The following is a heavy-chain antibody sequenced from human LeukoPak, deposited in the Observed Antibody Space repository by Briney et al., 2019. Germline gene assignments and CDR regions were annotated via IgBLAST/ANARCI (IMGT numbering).Heavy chain of an antibody. CDR2: ISGSGGST. Sequence: GGSLRLSCAASGFTFSSYAMSWVRQAPGKGLEWVSAISGSGGSTYYADSVKGRFTISRDNSKNTPYLQMNSLRAEDTAVYYCAKDTYDSSGYYLLIDYWGQGTLVTVSS. J-gene: IGHJ4*02. D-gene: IGHD3-22*01. V-gene: IGHV3-23*01. CDR1: GFTFSSYA. CDR3: AKDTYDSSGYYLLIDY.